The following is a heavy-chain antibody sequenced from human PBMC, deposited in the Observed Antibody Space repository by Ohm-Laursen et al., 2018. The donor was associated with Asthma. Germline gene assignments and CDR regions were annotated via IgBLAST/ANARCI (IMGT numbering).Heavy chain of an antibody. V-gene: IGHV1-18*01. J-gene: IGHJ4*02. CDR1: GGTFSSYA. D-gene: IGHD2-15*01. CDR2: ISAKNGNT. Sequence: SVKVSCKASGGTFSSYAISWVRQAPGQGLEWMGWISAKNGNTDFTQKLQGRVTLTTDTSTSTAYMEVRSLTSDDTAVYYCARVSCNDDICYSLFYNWGQGTLVTVSS. CDR3: ARVSCNDDICYSLFYN.